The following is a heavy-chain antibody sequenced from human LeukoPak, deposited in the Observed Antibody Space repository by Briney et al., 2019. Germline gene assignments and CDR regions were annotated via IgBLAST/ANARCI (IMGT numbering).Heavy chain of an antibody. D-gene: IGHD1-26*01. V-gene: IGHV1-18*01. J-gene: IGHJ4*02. CDR1: GGTFSSYA. Sequence: ASVKVSCKASGGTFSSYAISWVRQAPGQGLEWMGWISAYNGNTNYAQKLQGRVTMTTDTSTSTAYMELRSLRSDDTAVYYCARVNELVGSFDYWGQGTLVTVSS. CDR3: ARVNELVGSFDY. CDR2: ISAYNGNT.